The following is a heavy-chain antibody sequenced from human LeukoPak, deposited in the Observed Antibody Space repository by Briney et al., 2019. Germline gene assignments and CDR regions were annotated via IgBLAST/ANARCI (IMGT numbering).Heavy chain of an antibody. CDR1: GYSFTSYW. CDR2: IYPGDSDT. V-gene: IGHV5-51*01. D-gene: IGHD2-2*01. CDR3: ARRGYCSSTSCYSLDY. J-gene: IGHJ4*02. Sequence: GASLKISCKGSGYSFTSYWIGWVRQMPGKGLEWMGIIYPGDSDTRYSPSFQGQVTVSADKSISTAYLQWSSLRASDTAMYYCARRGYCSSTSCYSLDYWGQGTLVTASS.